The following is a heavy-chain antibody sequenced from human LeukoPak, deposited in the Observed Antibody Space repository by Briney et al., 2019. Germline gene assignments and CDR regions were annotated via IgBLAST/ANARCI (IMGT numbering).Heavy chain of an antibody. CDR1: GGSISSYY. J-gene: IGHJ6*03. CDR2: IYTSGST. CDR3: ARHVIHYYMDG. Sequence: PSETLSLTCTVSGGSISSYYWSWIRQPPGKGLEWIGYIYTSGSTNYNPSLKGRVTISVDTSKNQFSLKLSSVTAADTPVYYCARHVIHYYMDGWGKGTTVTVSS. V-gene: IGHV4-4*09.